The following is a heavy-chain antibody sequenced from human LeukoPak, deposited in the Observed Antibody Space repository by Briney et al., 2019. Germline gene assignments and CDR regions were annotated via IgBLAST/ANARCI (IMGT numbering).Heavy chain of an antibody. Sequence: PSQTLSLTCTVSGGSISSGGYYWSWIRQHPGKGLEWIGYIYYSGSTYYNPSLKSRVTISVDTSKNQFSLKLSSVTAADTAVYYCARAIQVTYYFDHWGQGTLVTVSS. CDR3: ARAIQVTYYFDH. CDR2: IYYSGST. D-gene: IGHD2-21*02. J-gene: IGHJ4*02. V-gene: IGHV4-31*03. CDR1: GGSISSGGYY.